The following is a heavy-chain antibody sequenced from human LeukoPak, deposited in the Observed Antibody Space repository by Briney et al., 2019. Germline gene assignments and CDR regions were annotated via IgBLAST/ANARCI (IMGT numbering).Heavy chain of an antibody. CDR1: GGSISTYY. CDR2: IYYSGST. CDR3: ARALVRFLEFTP. Sequence: PSETLSLTCTVSGGSISTYYWIWIRQPPGKGLEWIGYIYYSGSTNYNPSLKSRVTISVDTSKNQFSLKLSSVTAADTAVYYCARALVRFLEFTPWGQGTLVTVSS. V-gene: IGHV4-59*01. J-gene: IGHJ5*02. D-gene: IGHD3-3*01.